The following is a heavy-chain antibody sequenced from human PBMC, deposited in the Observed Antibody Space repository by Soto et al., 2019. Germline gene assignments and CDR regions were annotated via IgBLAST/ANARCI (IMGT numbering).Heavy chain of an antibody. V-gene: IGHV1-69*02. Sequence: QVQLVQSGAAVKKPGSSVKVSCKASGGTFSSYTISWVRQAPGQGLEWMGRIIPILGIANYAQKFQGRVTITADKSTSTAYMELSSLRSEDTAVYYCARSPVDTAVHFDYWGQGTLVTVSS. CDR2: IIPILGIA. D-gene: IGHD5-18*01. CDR1: GGTFSSYT. CDR3: ARSPVDTAVHFDY. J-gene: IGHJ4*02.